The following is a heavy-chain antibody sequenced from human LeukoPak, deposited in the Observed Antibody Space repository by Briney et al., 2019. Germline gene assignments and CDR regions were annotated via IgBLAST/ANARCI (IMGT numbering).Heavy chain of an antibody. D-gene: IGHD3-10*01. CDR1: GFTFSSYG. Sequence: PGGSLRLSCAASGFTFSSYGMHWVRQAPGKGLEWVAVIWYDGSNKYYADSVKGRFTISRDNSKNTLYLQMNSLRAEDTAVYYCARERLWFGELFYGMDVWGKGTTVTVSS. CDR3: ARERLWFGELFYGMDV. J-gene: IGHJ6*04. CDR2: IWYDGSNK. V-gene: IGHV3-33*01.